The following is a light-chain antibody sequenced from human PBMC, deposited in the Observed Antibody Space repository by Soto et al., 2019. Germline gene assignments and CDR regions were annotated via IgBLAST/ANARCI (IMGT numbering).Light chain of an antibody. CDR1: HTISSC. Sequence: DIQMTQSPSTLSGSVGDRVTITCRASHTISSCFAWYQQKPGKAPKLLIYKASTLKSGVPSSFISSRSGREYITITISMQEAEYATDYCQHHNSYSEAFGQGTKVDIK. J-gene: IGKJ1*01. CDR3: QHHNSYSEA. V-gene: IGKV1-5*03. CDR2: KAS.